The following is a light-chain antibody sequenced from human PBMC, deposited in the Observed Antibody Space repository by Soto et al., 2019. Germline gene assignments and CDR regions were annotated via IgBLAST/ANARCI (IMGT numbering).Light chain of an antibody. CDR3: AAWDVSLNGRV. Sequence: QSVLTQPPSASGTPGQRVTISCSGSSSNIESKSVNWYQQFPGTAPKLLIYGNDQRPSGVPDRFSGSKSGTSASLAISGLQSEDEADYYCAAWDVSLNGRVFGGGTKLTVL. CDR2: GND. V-gene: IGLV1-44*01. CDR1: SSNIESKS. J-gene: IGLJ3*02.